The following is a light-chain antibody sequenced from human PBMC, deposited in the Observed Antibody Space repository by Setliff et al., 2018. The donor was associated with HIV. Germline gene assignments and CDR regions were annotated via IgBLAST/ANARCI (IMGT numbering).Light chain of an antibody. CDR1: SSDVGAYNY. V-gene: IGLV2-11*01. CDR2: DVT. CDR3: WSYAGSSWV. Sequence: QSALAQPRSVSGSPGQSVAISCTGTSSDVGAYNYVSWYQQHPGKAPKLMIYDVTNRPSGVPDRFSGSKSGNTASLTISGLQADDEADYYCWSYAGSSWVFGTGT. J-gene: IGLJ1*01.